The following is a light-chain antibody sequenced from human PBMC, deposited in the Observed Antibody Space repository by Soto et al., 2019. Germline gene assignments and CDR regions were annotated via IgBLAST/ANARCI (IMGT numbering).Light chain of an antibody. CDR2: DVS. CDR3: TSYTTSITYD. J-gene: IGLJ1*01. V-gene: IGLV2-14*03. Sequence: QSALTQPASVSGSPGQSITISCTGTSSDFGDFNYVFWYQQHPGKAPKLLIYDVSNRPSGVSNRFSGSKSGDTASLTISGLQAEDEADYYCTSYTTSITYDFGTGTKLTVL. CDR1: SSDFGDFNY.